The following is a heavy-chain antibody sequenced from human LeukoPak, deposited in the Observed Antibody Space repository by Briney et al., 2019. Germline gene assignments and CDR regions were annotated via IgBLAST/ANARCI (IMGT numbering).Heavy chain of an antibody. CDR3: AIAYCSGGSCYSNSVPY. Sequence: PGGSLRLSCAASGFTFSSYAMSWVRQAPGKGLERVSAISGSGGSTYYADSVKGRFTISRDNSKNTLYLQMNSLRAEDTAVYYCAIAYCSGGSCYSNSVPYWGQGTLVSVSS. J-gene: IGHJ4*02. V-gene: IGHV3-23*01. D-gene: IGHD2-15*01. CDR2: ISGSGGST. CDR1: GFTFSSYA.